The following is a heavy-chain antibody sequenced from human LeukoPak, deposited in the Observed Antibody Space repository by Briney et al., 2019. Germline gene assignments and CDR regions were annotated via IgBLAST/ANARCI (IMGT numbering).Heavy chain of an antibody. CDR2: FDPEDGEP. CDR1: VYTHTELS. D-gene: IGHD3-22*01. Sequence: ASVKVSCTVSVYTHTELSMHWVRQAPGKGLDWMGGFDPEDGEPIYAQKFQGRVTMTEDTSTDTAYMELSSLRSEDTAVYYCATERWYYDSSGYPLFWGQGTLVTVSS. V-gene: IGHV1-24*01. J-gene: IGHJ4*02. CDR3: ATERWYYDSSGYPLF.